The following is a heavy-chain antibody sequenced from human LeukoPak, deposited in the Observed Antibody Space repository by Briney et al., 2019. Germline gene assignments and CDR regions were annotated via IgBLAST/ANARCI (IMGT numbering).Heavy chain of an antibody. Sequence: GGSLRLSCAASGFTFSNAWMSWVRQAPGKGLEWVGRIKSKTDGGATDYAAPVKGRFTISRDDSKNTLYLQMNSLKTEDTAVYYCTTFFTITFGGVIVTDYWGQGTLVTVSS. J-gene: IGHJ4*02. V-gene: IGHV3-15*01. CDR1: GFTFSNAW. CDR3: TTFFTITFGGVIVTDY. D-gene: IGHD3-16*02. CDR2: IKSKTDGGAT.